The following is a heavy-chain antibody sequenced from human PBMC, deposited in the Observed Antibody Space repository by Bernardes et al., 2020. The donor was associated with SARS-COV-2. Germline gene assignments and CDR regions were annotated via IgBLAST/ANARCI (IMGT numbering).Heavy chain of an antibody. CDR2: IYYSGST. CDR1: GGSISSYY. V-gene: IGHV4-59*01. J-gene: IGHJ4*02. Sequence: TLSLTCTVSGGSISSYYWSWIRQPPGKGLEWIGYIYYSGSTNYNPSLKSRVTISVDTSKNQFSLKLSSVTAADTAVYYCAGEAFGGGFDYWGQGTLVTVSS. CDR3: AGEAFGGGFDY. D-gene: IGHD3-16*01.